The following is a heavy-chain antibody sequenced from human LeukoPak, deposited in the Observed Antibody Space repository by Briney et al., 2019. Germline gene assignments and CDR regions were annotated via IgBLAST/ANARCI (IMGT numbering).Heavy chain of an antibody. D-gene: IGHD3-22*01. CDR3: ARLKRDYYDSSGLVYFDY. CDR1: GFTFSNSW. J-gene: IGHJ4*02. CDR2: MIGDGSEI. Sequence: GGSLRLSCAASGFTFSNSWMTWVRQAPGKGLEWVASMIGDGSEIHYVDSVKGRFTISRDNAKNSLYLQMNSLRAEDTAVYYCARLKRDYYDSSGLVYFDYWGQGTLVTVSS. V-gene: IGHV3-7*01.